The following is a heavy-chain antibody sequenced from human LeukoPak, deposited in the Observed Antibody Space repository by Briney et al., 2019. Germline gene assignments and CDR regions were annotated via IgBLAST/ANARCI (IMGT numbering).Heavy chain of an antibody. J-gene: IGHJ3*02. CDR2: ISGSGGST. D-gene: IGHD2-15*01. CDR1: GFTFSSYA. V-gene: IGHV3-23*01. Sequence: GGSLRLSCAASGFTFSSYAMSWVRQAPGKGLEWVSAISGSGGSTYYADSVKGRFTISRDNSKNTLYLQMNSLRAEDTAVYYCAESFGCSGGSCYSDAFDIWGQGTMVTVSS. CDR3: AESFGCSGGSCYSDAFDI.